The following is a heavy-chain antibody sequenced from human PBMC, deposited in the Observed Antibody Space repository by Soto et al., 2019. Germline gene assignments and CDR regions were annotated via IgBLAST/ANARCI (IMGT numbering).Heavy chain of an antibody. J-gene: IGHJ4*02. Sequence: QVQLQQWGAGLLKPSETLSLTGAVYGGSFSGYYWSWLRQPPGKGLEWIGEINHSGSTNYNPSLKSLVTISVDTSKNQFSLKLSSVTAADAAVYYCARISSGWYIGYWGQGTLVTVAS. CDR2: INHSGST. CDR3: ARISSGWYIGY. D-gene: IGHD6-19*01. CDR1: GGSFSGYY. V-gene: IGHV4-34*01.